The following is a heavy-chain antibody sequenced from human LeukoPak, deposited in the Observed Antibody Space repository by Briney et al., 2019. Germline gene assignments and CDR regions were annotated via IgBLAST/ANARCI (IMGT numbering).Heavy chain of an antibody. CDR2: INHSGST. CDR1: GGSFSGYY. V-gene: IGHV4-34*01. Sequence: SETLSLTCAVYGGSFSGYYWSWIRQPPGKGLEWIGEINHSGSTNYNPSLKSRVTISVDTSKNQFSLKLSSVTAADTAVYYCASGSFIAAQDYWGQGTLVTVSS. J-gene: IGHJ4*02. CDR3: ASGSFIAAQDY. D-gene: IGHD6-25*01.